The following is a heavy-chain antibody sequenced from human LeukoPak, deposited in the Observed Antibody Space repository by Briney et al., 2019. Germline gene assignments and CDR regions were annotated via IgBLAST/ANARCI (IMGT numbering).Heavy chain of an antibody. D-gene: IGHD5-12*01. J-gene: IGHJ4*02. CDR1: GFTFSSYA. V-gene: IGHV3-30-3*01. Sequence: GGSLRLSCAASGFTFSSYAMHWARQAPGKGLEWVAVISYDGSIKYYADSVKGRFTISRDNSKNTMYLQMNSLRTEDTAVYFCARETPATTAFDYWGQGTLVTVSS. CDR3: ARETPATTAFDY. CDR2: ISYDGSIK.